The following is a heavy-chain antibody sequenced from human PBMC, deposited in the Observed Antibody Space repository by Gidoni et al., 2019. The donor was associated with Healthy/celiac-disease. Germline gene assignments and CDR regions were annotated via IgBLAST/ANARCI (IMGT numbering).Heavy chain of an antibody. CDR2: FIPIFGTA. V-gene: IGHV1-69*01. CDR1: GGTFSSYA. CDR3: ASRGRRYDSSGSFDY. D-gene: IGHD3-22*01. Sequence: QVQLVQSGAEVKKPGSSVKVACKASGGTFSSYAISWVRQAPGQGLEWMGGFIPIFGTANYAQKFQGRVTITADESTSTAYMELSSLISEDTAVYYCASRGRRYDSSGSFDYWGQGTLVTVSS. J-gene: IGHJ4*02.